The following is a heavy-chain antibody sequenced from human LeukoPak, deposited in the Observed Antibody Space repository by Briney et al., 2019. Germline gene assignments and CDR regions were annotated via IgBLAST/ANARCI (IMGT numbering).Heavy chain of an antibody. Sequence: SETLSLTCTVSGGSISSYYGSWIRQPAGKGLEWIGRIYTSASTNYNPSLKSRVTMSVDTSKNQFSLQLSSVTAADTAVYYCASGEYSSSARYFQHWGQSTLVTVSS. D-gene: IGHD6-6*01. J-gene: IGHJ1*01. CDR3: ASGEYSSSARYFQH. CDR2: IYTSAST. CDR1: GGSISSYY. V-gene: IGHV4-4*07.